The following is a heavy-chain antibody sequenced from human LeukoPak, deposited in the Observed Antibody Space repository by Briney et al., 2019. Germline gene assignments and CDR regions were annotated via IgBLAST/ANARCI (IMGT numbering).Heavy chain of an antibody. V-gene: IGHV3-21*04. CDR3: AKRGGGRHCSSTSCSSLPDY. Sequence: PGGSLRLSCAASGFTFSSYSMNWVRQAPGKGLEWASSISSSGNDMYYADSVKGRFTISRDNAKNSLYLQMNSLRAEDTAVYYCAKRGGGRHCSSTSCSSLPDYWGQGTLVTVSS. J-gene: IGHJ4*02. CDR1: GFTFSSYS. CDR2: ISSSGNDM. D-gene: IGHD2-2*01.